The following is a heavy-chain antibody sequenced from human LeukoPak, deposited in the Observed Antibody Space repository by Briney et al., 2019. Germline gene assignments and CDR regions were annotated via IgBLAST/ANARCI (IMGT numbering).Heavy chain of an antibody. CDR2: IYHTWSS. V-gene: IGHV4-61*01. CDR3: ARVNRDTSGYYHVYFDY. J-gene: IGHJ4*02. Sequence: SETLSLTCTVSGGSISRGSYYWSWIRQPPGKGLEWIGFIYHTWSSNYNPSLKSRVTISVDTSKNQVSLNLMSVTAADTAVYYCARVNRDTSGYYHVYFDYWGQGTLVSVSS. D-gene: IGHD3-22*01. CDR1: GGSISRGSYY.